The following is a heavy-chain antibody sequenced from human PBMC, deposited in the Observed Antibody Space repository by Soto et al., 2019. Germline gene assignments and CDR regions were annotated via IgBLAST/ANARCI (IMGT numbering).Heavy chain of an antibody. CDR2: IIPLSGTA. J-gene: IGHJ6*02. V-gene: IGHV1-69*01. CDR1: GGTFSSYA. Sequence: QVQLVQSGAEVKKPGSSVKVSCKASGGTFSSYAISWVRQAPGQGLEWMGGIIPLSGTANYAQKFQGRVTITADESTSTAYMELSSLRSEDTAVYYCARLQGSSTSLEIYHYYYYGMDVWGQGTTVTVSS. D-gene: IGHD2-2*01. CDR3: ARLQGSSTSLEIYHYYYYGMDV.